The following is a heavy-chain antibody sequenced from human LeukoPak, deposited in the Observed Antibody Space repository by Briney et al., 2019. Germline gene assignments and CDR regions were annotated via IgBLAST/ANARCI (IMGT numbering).Heavy chain of an antibody. D-gene: IGHD6-13*01. Sequence: ASVKVSCKVSGYTLTELSMRWVRQAPGKGLEWMGGFDPEDGETIHAQKFQGRVTMTEDTSTDTAYMELSSLRSEDTAVYYCATGGIAAAGTSWFDPWGQGTLVTVSS. CDR1: GYTLTELS. J-gene: IGHJ5*02. V-gene: IGHV1-24*01. CDR2: FDPEDGET. CDR3: ATGGIAAAGTSWFDP.